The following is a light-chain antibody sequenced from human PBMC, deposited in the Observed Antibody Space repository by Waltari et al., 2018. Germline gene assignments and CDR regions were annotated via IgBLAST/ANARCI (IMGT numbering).Light chain of an antibody. Sequence: DIQMTQSPSSVSASVGDRVTMTCRASEDISIWLAWFQQKPGMAPKFLIYAASILERGVPSRFSGNGSGTDFALSISGLQPEDFATYFCQHTYTFPITFGQGTRLDIK. CDR2: AAS. CDR3: QHTYTFPIT. V-gene: IGKV1-12*01. CDR1: EDISIW. J-gene: IGKJ5*01.